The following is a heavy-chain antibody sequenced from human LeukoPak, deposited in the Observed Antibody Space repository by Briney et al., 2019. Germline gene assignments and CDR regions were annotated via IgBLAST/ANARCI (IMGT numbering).Heavy chain of an antibody. CDR1: GYTFTGYY. Sequence: ASVKVSCKASGYTFTGYYMHWVRQAPGQGLEWMGWINPNSGGTNYAQKFQGRVTMTRDTSISTAYMELSRLRSDDTAVYYCARDYSIAVAGTGGYYYYYMDVWGKGITVTISS. CDR3: ARDYSIAVAGTGGYYYYYMDV. CDR2: INPNSGGT. V-gene: IGHV1-2*02. J-gene: IGHJ6*03. D-gene: IGHD6-19*01.